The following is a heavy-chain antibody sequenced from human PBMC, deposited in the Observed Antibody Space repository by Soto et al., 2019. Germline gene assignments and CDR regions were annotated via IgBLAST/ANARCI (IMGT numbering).Heavy chain of an antibody. V-gene: IGHV4-59*08. CDR3: ARHPGYYDILTGYTTYYFDY. J-gene: IGHJ4*02. CDR1: GGFIVTYY. CDR2: IYYRGNT. Sequence: SEALSLTCTVSGGFIVTYYWSWIRQPQWKGLEWIGYIYYRGNTDYNPSLKSRVTISLDTPKNQFSLKLSSVTAADTAVYYCARHPGYYDILTGYTTYYFDYWGQGILVT. D-gene: IGHD3-9*01.